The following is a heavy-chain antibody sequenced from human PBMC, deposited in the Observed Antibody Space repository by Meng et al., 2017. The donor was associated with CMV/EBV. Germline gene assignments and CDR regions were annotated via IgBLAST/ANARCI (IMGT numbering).Heavy chain of an antibody. J-gene: IGHJ5*01. Sequence: SVKVSCKASGGTFSSYATSWVRQAPGQGLEWMGGIIPIFGTANYAQEFQGRVTITTDESTSTAYMELSSLRSEDTAVYYCARGNDYSLNGWFGYWGQGTLVTVSS. D-gene: IGHD4-11*01. CDR2: IIPIFGTA. CDR1: GGTFSSYA. V-gene: IGHV1-69*05. CDR3: ARGNDYSLNGWFGY.